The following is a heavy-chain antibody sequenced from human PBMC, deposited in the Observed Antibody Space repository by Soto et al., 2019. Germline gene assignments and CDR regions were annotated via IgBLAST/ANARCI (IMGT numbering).Heavy chain of an antibody. V-gene: IGHV3-7*03. Sequence: GGSLRLSCEGFRLTFSPYWMTWVRQAPGKGLEWVTSIKEDGSVKNYADSVKGRFTVSGDNVKRAMFLQMTSVRVDDTAVYFCARDVSSEYASILDVWGRGARVTVSS. J-gene: IGHJ4*02. D-gene: IGHD3-3*01. CDR1: RLTFSPYW. CDR3: ARDVSSEYASILDV. CDR2: IKEDGSVK.